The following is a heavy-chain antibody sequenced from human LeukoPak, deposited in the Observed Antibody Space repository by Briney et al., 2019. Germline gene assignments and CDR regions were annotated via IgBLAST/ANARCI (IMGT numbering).Heavy chain of an antibody. V-gene: IGHV4-59*12. J-gene: IGHJ5*02. Sequence: SETLSLTCTVSGGSISSYYWSWIRQPPGKGLEWIGYIYYSGSTNYNPSLKSRVTISVDTSKNQFSLKLSSVTAADTAVYYCAREGKKDNWFDPWGQGTLVTVSS. CDR1: GGSISSYY. CDR2: IYYSGST. CDR3: AREGKKDNWFDP.